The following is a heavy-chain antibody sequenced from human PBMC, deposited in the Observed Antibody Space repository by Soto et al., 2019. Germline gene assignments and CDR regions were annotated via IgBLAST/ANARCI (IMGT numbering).Heavy chain of an antibody. CDR2: IIPIFGTA. CDR3: ARRGGLRFLERDNWFDP. D-gene: IGHD3-3*01. J-gene: IGHJ5*02. Sequence: SVKVSCKASGGTFSSYAISWVRQAPGQGLEWMGGIIPIFGTANYAQKFQGRVTITADESTSTAYMELSNLRSEDTAVYYCARRGGLRFLERDNWFDPWGQGTLVTVSS. CDR1: GGTFSSYA. V-gene: IGHV1-69*13.